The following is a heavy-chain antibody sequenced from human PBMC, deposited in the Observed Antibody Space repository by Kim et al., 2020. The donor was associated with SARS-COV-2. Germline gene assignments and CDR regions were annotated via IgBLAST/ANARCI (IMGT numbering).Heavy chain of an antibody. CDR3: AADPGITMVRGVITFYYYGMDV. CDR2: IVVGSGNT. J-gene: IGHJ6*02. V-gene: IGHV1-58*01. D-gene: IGHD3-10*01. CDR1: GFTFTSSA. Sequence: SVKVSCKASGFTFTSSAVQWVRQARGQRLEWIGWIVVGSGNTNYAQKFQERVTITRDMSTSTAYMELSSLRSEDTAVYYCAADPGITMVRGVITFYYYGMDVWGQGTTVTVSS.